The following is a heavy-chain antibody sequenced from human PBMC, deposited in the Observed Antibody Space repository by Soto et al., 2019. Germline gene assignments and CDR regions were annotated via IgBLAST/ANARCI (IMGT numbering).Heavy chain of an antibody. V-gene: IGHV3-11*06. J-gene: IGHJ5*01. CDR3: AQSGNTNGWFDY. CDR1: GLTFTDYY. CDR2: ISSSSSYT. D-gene: IGHD2-8*01. Sequence: LRHSNTASGLTFTDYYMRCLLQDPGKGLEWLSYISSSSSYTNYADSVKGRFTISRDNAKNSLYLQMNTLRAEDTAVYYCAQSGNTNGWFDYCGQGT.